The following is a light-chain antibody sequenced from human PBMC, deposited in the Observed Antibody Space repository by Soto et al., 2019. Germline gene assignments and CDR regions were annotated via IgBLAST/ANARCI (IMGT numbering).Light chain of an antibody. CDR2: KAS. Sequence: IQMTQSPSTLSASVGDRVAITCRASQSIGIWLAWYQQKPGKAPRFLIYKASTLESGVPSRFSGSGSGTEFTPTISSLQPEDFGSYYCQQYKDYSWTFGQGTKVEIK. CDR3: QQYKDYSWT. CDR1: QSIGIW. J-gene: IGKJ1*01. V-gene: IGKV1-5*03.